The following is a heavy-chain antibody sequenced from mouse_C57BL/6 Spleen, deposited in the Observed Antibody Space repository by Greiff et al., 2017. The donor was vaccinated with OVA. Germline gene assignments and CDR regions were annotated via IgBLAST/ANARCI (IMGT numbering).Heavy chain of an antibody. CDR2: IWSGGST. CDR3: ARPYDGYSWFAY. Sequence: QVQLKESGPGLVQPSQSLSITCTVSGFSLTSYGVHWVRQSPGKGLEWLGVIWSGGSTDYNAAFISRLSISKDNSKSQVFFKMNSLQADDTAIYYCARPYDGYSWFAYWGQGTLVTVSA. J-gene: IGHJ3*01. V-gene: IGHV2-2*01. CDR1: GFSLTSYG. D-gene: IGHD2-3*01.